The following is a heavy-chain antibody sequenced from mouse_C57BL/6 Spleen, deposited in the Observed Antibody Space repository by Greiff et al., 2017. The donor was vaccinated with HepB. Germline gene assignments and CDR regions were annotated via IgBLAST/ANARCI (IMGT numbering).Heavy chain of an antibody. CDR3: ASATVVRYFDV. Sequence: QVQLKQPGAELVRPGSSVKLSCKASGYTFTSYWMHWVKQRPIQGLEWIGNIDPSDSETHYNQKFKDKATLTVDKSSSTAYMQLSSLTSEDSAVYYCASATVVRYFDVWGTGTTVTVSS. V-gene: IGHV1-52*01. CDR2: IDPSDSET. D-gene: IGHD1-1*01. CDR1: GYTFTSYW. J-gene: IGHJ1*03.